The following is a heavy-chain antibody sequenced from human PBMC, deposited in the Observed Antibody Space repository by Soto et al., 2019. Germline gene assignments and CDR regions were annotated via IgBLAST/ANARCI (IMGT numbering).Heavy chain of an antibody. CDR2: ISGSGGST. D-gene: IGHD6-19*01. CDR1: GFTFSSYA. J-gene: IGHJ3*02. CDR3: AKKTDSSSPWGALDI. Sequence: VQLLESGGGLVQPGGSLTLSCAASGFTFSSYAMSWVRQAPAQGLQWVSGISGSGGSTYYADSVKGRFTISRDSSKNTLYLQMDSLRVEDTAVYYCAKKTDSSSPWGALDIWGQGTMVSV. V-gene: IGHV3-23*01.